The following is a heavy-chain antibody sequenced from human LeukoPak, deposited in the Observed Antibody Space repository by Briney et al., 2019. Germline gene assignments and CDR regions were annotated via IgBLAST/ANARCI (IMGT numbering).Heavy chain of an antibody. Sequence: SETLSLTCTVSGGSISSSSYYWGWIRQPPGKGLEWIGSIYYSGSTYYNPSLKSRVTISVDTSKNQFSLKLSSVTAADTAVYYCARERVLSTSSWYDYWGQGTLVTVSS. CDR1: GGSISSSSYY. CDR3: ARERVLSTSSWYDY. J-gene: IGHJ4*02. D-gene: IGHD6-13*01. CDR2: IYYSGST. V-gene: IGHV4-39*02.